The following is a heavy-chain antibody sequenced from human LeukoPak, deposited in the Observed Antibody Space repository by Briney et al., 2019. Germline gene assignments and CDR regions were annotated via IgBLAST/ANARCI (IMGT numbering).Heavy chain of an antibody. CDR3: AGRGIVTGYFDF. CDR1: GDSITNSNFY. D-gene: IGHD3-9*01. Sequence: PSEPLSLTCTVSGDSITNSNFYWGWLRQSLGRGLEWVGSIFHSGSTNYNPSLKSRVTISVDTSKNQFYSRVRSVTAAETALYYCAGRGIVTGYFDFWGRGTLVTVSS. J-gene: IGHJ4*02. V-gene: IGHV4-39*01. CDR2: IFHSGST.